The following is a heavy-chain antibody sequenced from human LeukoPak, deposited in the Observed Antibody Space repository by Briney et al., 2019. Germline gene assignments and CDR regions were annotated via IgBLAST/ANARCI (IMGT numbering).Heavy chain of an antibody. J-gene: IGHJ3*01. V-gene: IGHV4-31*03. CDR3: ARGISPGSGWYFDL. CDR2: IYYSGST. Sequence: SETLSLTCTVSGGSISSGAYYWSWIRQHPGKGLEWIGYIYYSGSTYSTPSLKSRLTISVDTYKNQFSLKLNSVTAADTAVYYCARGISPGSGWYFDLWGQGTLVTVSS. CDR1: GGSISSGAYY. D-gene: IGHD6-19*01.